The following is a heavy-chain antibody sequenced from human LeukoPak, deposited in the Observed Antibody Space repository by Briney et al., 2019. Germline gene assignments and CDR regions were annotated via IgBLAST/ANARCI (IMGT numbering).Heavy chain of an antibody. CDR3: ASAQDVGRYKYGPGGFYFDY. V-gene: IGHV3-7*01. CDR1: GFTFSNYW. J-gene: IGHJ4*02. D-gene: IGHD5-18*01. Sequence: GGSLRLSCAASGFTFSNYWMSWVRQAPGKGLEWVANIKQDGSEKDYVDPVKGRFIISRDNAKNSLYLQMNSLRAEDTAVYYCASAQDVGRYKYGPGGFYFDYWGQGTLVTVSS. CDR2: IKQDGSEK.